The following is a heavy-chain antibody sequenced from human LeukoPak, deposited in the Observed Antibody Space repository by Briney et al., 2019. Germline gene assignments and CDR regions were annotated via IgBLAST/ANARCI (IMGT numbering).Heavy chain of an antibody. CDR1: GYTFTSYG. CDR3: ARTITMVRGVIDHDY. D-gene: IGHD3-10*01. Sequence: ASVTVSCKASGYTFTSYGISWVRQAPGQGLEWMGWISAYNGNTNYAQKLQGRVTMTTDTSTSTAYMELRSLRSDDTAVYYCARTITMVRGVIDHDYWGQGTLVTVSS. CDR2: ISAYNGNT. V-gene: IGHV1-18*01. J-gene: IGHJ4*02.